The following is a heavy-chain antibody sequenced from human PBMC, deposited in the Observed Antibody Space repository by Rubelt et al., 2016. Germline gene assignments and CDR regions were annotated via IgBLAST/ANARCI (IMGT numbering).Heavy chain of an antibody. D-gene: IGHD3-9*01. J-gene: IGHJ6*02. CDR2: KTDGGTT. V-gene: IGHV3-15*01. CDR3: TTDTNYDILTGLDY. Sequence: KTDGGTTDYAAPVKGRFTISRDDSKNTLYLQMNSLKTEDTAVYYCTTDTNYDILTGLDYWGQGTTVTVSS.